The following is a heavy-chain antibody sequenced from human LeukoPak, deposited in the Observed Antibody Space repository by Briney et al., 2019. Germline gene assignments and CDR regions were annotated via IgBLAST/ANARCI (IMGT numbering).Heavy chain of an antibody. CDR1: GFTFSSYG. CDR2: IRYDGSNK. Sequence: PGGSLRLSCAASGFTFSSYGMHWVRQAPGKGLEWVAFIRYDGSNKYYADSVKGRFTISRDNSKNTLYLQMNSLRAEDTAVYYCLTEIVVVPAALDYWGQGTLVTVSS. CDR3: LTEIVVVPAALDY. J-gene: IGHJ4*02. D-gene: IGHD2-2*01. V-gene: IGHV3-30*02.